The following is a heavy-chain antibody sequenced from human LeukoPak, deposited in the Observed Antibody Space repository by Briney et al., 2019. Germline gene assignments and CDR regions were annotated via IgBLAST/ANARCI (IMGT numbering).Heavy chain of an antibody. V-gene: IGHV1-46*01. CDR3: ARDQGGSWDAFDI. CDR1: GYTLTSYY. CDR2: INPNGGST. Sequence: ASVKVSCKASGYTLTSYYIHWVRHAPGQGLEWTGVINPNGGSTTYAQRFQGRVTMTRDTSTGTVYMELSSLRSEDTAIYYCARDQGGSWDAFDIWGQGTLVTVSS. D-gene: IGHD6-13*01. J-gene: IGHJ3*02.